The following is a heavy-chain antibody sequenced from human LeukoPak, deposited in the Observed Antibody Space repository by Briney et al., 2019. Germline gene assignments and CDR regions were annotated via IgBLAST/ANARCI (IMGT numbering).Heavy chain of an antibody. CDR1: GGSISSHY. V-gene: IGHV4-59*11. D-gene: IGHD6-6*01. J-gene: IGHJ4*02. Sequence: IPSEALSLTCTVSGGSISSHYWSWLRQPPGKGLEWIGYIYYSGSTNYNPSLKSRVTISVDTSKNQFSLKLSSVTAADTAVYYCARESSSSYFDYWGQGTLVTVSS. CDR3: ARESSSSYFDY. CDR2: IYYSGST.